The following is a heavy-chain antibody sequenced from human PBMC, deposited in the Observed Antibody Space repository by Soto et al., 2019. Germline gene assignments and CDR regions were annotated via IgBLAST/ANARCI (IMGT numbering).Heavy chain of an antibody. Sequence: QVQLVQSGAEVKKPGASVKVSCKASGYIFTSHGISWVRQAPGQGLEWMGRISTYNCNTKYAQKLQGRVTMTTDTSASKGDMELGSRRSEGAGVYYCSEDNRQWLVSDWGQGTLVTVSS. J-gene: IGHJ1*01. CDR3: SEDNRQWLVSD. D-gene: IGHD6-19*01. CDR2: ISTYNCNT. V-gene: IGHV1-18*01. CDR1: GYIFTSHG.